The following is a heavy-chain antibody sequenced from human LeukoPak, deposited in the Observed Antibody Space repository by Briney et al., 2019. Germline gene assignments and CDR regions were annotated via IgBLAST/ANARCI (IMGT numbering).Heavy chain of an antibody. D-gene: IGHD5-18*01. CDR3: ARRIQLWYFDY. CDR2: IYHSGST. Sequence: SETLSLTCTVSGDSISSGAYYWSWIRQPPGKGLEWIGYIYHSGSTYYNPSLKSRVTISVDRSKNQFSLKLSSVTAADTAVYYCARRIQLWYFDYWGQGTLVTVSS. CDR1: GDSISSGAYY. J-gene: IGHJ4*02. V-gene: IGHV4-30-2*01.